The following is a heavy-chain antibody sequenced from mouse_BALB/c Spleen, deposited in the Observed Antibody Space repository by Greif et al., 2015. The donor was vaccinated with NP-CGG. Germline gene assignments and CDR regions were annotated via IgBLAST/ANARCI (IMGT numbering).Heavy chain of an antibody. V-gene: IGHV1-7*01. J-gene: IGHJ2*01. Sequence: VQLQQSGAELAKPGASVKMSCKASGYTFTSYWMHWVKQRPGQGLEWIGYINPSTGYTEYNQKLKDKATLTADKSSSTAYMQLSSLTSEDSAVYYCARAEITTHYWGQGTTLTVSS. CDR2: INPSTGYT. D-gene: IGHD2-4*01. CDR3: ARAEITTHY. CDR1: GYTFTSYW.